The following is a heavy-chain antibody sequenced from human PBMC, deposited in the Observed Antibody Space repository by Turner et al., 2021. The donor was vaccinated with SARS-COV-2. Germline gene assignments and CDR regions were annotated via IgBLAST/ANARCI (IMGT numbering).Heavy chain of an antibody. J-gene: IGHJ6*02. V-gene: IGHV4-34*01. D-gene: IGHD1-26*01. CDR3: ARGIKGVLMSGSYYYYGMDV. Sequence: QVQLQQWGAGMFKPSATLSLTCAVYGGSLRGYYWSWNRQPPGKGLEWIGEIHHSGSTNYNPSLKSRVTISVDTSKNQFSLKLSSVTAADTAVYYCARGIKGVLMSGSYYYYGMDVWGQGTTVTVSS. CDR2: IHHSGST. CDR1: GGSLRGYY.